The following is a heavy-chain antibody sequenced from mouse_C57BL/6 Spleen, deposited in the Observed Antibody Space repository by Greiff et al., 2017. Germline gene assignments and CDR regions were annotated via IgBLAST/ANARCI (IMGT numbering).Heavy chain of an antibody. CDR1: GFTFSSYA. CDR3: ARDGLMFAY. V-gene: IGHV5-4*01. J-gene: IGHJ3*01. Sequence: EVQGVESGGGLVKPGGSLKLSCAASGFTFSSYAMSWVRQTPEKRLEWVATISDGGSYTYYPDTVKGRFPISRDNAKNNLYLQMSHLKSEDTAMYYCARDGLMFAYWGQGTLVTVSA. CDR2: ISDGGSYT. D-gene: IGHD1-3*01.